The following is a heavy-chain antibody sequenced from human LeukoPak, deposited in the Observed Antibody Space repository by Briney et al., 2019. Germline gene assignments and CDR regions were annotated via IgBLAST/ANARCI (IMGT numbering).Heavy chain of an antibody. J-gene: IGHJ4*02. D-gene: IGHD3-22*01. CDR2: VTGSGVSS. CDR1: GFIFSDYS. V-gene: IGHV3-23*01. CDR3: AKRKFQSSGYHDH. Sequence: AGGSLRLSCAASGFIFSDYSMSWVRQAPGKGLEWVSSVTGSGVSSDYADSVKGRFTISRDNSKNILFLQMNSLRVEDTAVYYCAKRKFQSSGYHDHWGQGTLVPVSS.